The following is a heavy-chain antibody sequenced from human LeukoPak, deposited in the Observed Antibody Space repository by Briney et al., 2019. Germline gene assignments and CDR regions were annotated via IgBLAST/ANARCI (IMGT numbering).Heavy chain of an antibody. CDR2: TVAGYSET. J-gene: IGHJ4*02. CDR3: VKDFCRGGNCPFPFFDS. CDR1: GSTISGHA. Sequence: PGGSLRLSCVASGSTISGHAMSWVRQAPAKGLEWVSITVAGYSETHYADSVRGRYTISRDDSSNTLSLEMNSLRADDTGTYYCVKDFCRGGNCPFPFFDSWGQGTVVTVSS. V-gene: IGHV3-23*01. D-gene: IGHD4-23*01.